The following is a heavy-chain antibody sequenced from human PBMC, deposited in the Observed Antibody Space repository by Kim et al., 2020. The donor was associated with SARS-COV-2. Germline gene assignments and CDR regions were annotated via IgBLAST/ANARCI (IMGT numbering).Heavy chain of an antibody. D-gene: IGHD3-10*01. V-gene: IGHV4-39*07. Sequence: SETLSLTCTVSGDSLSNSYYYWAWVRQSPGKGLEWIGSLYYSGSTYYNPSLQSRLSMSVDRSKAQFSLKLTPVTAADTAIYYCARDNFSGSFFPYYYYYYLLNIWGPGTTITVAS. CDR1: GDSLSNSYYY. CDR2: LYYSGST. CDR3: ARDNFSGSFFPYYYYYYLLNI. J-gene: IGHJ6*02.